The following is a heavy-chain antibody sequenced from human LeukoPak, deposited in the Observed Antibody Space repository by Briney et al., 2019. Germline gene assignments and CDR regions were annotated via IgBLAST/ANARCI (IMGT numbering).Heavy chain of an antibody. CDR1: GYTFTSYY. CDR2: INPSGGST. J-gene: IGHJ5*02. Sequence: ASVKVSCKASGYTFTSYYMHWVRQAPGQGLEWMGIINPSGGSTSYAQKFQGRVTMTRDTSTSTVYMELSSLRSEDTAVYYCARDTHTWGEGYNWFDPWGQGTLVTVSS. CDR3: ARDTHTWGEGYNWFDP. V-gene: IGHV1-46*01. D-gene: IGHD3-16*01.